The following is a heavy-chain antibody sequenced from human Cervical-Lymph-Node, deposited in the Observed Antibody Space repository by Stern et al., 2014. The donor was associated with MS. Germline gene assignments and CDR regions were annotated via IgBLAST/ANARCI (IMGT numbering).Heavy chain of an antibody. Sequence: QVQLQESGSGLVKPSQTLSLTCAVSGGSISSGGYSWSWIRQPPGKGLEWIGYISHSGSTYYNPSLKSRVTISVDRSKNQFSLKLSSVTAADTAVYYCARSSTVTPNAFDIWGQGTMVTVSS. J-gene: IGHJ3*02. CDR1: GGSISSGGYS. V-gene: IGHV4-30-2*01. CDR2: ISHSGST. D-gene: IGHD4-17*01. CDR3: ARSSTVTPNAFDI.